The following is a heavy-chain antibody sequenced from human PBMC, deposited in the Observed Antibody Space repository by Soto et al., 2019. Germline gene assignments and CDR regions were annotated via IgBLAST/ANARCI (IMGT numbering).Heavy chain of an antibody. J-gene: IGHJ6*02. D-gene: IGHD3-3*01. CDR2: INPSGGST. CDR1: GYTFTSYY. Sequence: GASVKVSCKASGYTFTSYYMHWVRQAPGQGLEWMGIINPSGGSTSYAQKFQGRVTMTRDTSTSTVYMELSSLRSEDTAVYYCARGDYDFWSGSPQGMDVWGRGTTVTVSS. CDR3: ARGDYDFWSGSPQGMDV. V-gene: IGHV1-46*01.